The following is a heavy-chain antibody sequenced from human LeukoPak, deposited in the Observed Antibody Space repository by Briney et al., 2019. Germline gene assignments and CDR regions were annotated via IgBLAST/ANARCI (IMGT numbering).Heavy chain of an antibody. Sequence: SETLSLTCAVSGGSISSGGYSWSWIRQPPGKGLEWIGYIYHSGSTYYNPSLKRRVTISVDRSKNQFSLKLSSVTAADTAVYYCARVYCSGGSCYPGLIDYWGQGTLVTVSS. CDR2: IYHSGST. CDR1: GGSISSGGYS. CDR3: ARVYCSGGSCYPGLIDY. V-gene: IGHV4-30-2*01. J-gene: IGHJ4*02. D-gene: IGHD2-15*01.